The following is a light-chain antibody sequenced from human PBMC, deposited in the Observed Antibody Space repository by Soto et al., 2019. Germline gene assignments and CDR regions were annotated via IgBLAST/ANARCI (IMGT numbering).Light chain of an antibody. CDR1: SSKIGALYD. CDR2: ANS. J-gene: IGLJ1*01. Sequence: QSVLTQPPSVSGAPGQRVTISCTGSSSKIGALYDVHWYQQVPGTAPKLLIYANSNRPSGVPDRFSGSKSGTSASLAITGLQAEDEADYYCQSYDNSLSGYVFGTGNKVTVL. V-gene: IGLV1-40*01. CDR3: QSYDNSLSGYV.